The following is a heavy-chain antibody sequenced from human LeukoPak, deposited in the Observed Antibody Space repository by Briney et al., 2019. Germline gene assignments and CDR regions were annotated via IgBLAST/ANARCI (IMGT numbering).Heavy chain of an antibody. J-gene: IGHJ4*02. CDR3: ARRDSPRYSSGWYLKDY. Sequence: TSGTLSLTCAVSGGSISSSNWWSWVRQPPGKGLEWIGEIYHSGSTNYNPSLMSRVTISVDKSKNQFSLKLSSVTAADTAVYYCARRDSPRYSSGWYLKDYWGQGTLVTVSS. CDR1: GGSISSSNW. V-gene: IGHV4-4*02. CDR2: IYHSGST. D-gene: IGHD6-19*01.